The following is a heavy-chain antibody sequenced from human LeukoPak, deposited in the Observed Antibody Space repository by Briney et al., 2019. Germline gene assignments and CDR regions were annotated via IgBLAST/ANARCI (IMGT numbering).Heavy chain of an antibody. Sequence: KPGESLKISCKGSGYSFTSYWIGWVRQMPGKGLEWMGIIYPSDSDTRYSPSFQGQVTISADKSISTAYLHWSGLKASDTAMYYSARHGSSDYSDSSGFYSNYFLDYWGQGTLVTVSS. D-gene: IGHD3-22*01. V-gene: IGHV5-51*01. CDR2: IYPSDSDT. CDR1: GYSFTSYW. CDR3: ARHGSSDYSDSSGFYSNYFLDY. J-gene: IGHJ4*02.